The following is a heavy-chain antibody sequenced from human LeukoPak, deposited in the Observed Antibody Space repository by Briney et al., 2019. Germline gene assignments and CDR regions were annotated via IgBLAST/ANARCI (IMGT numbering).Heavy chain of an antibody. Sequence: PGGSLRLSCAASGFTFSSYWMHWVRQAPGKGLVWVSRINSDGSSTSYADSVKGRFTISRDNAKNTLYLQMNSLRAEDTAVYYCARGKDFRSGYPRNYYYYYMDVWGKGTTVTVSS. CDR1: GFTFSSYW. V-gene: IGHV3-74*01. CDR3: ARGKDFRSGYPRNYYYYYMDV. CDR2: INSDGSST. D-gene: IGHD3-3*01. J-gene: IGHJ6*03.